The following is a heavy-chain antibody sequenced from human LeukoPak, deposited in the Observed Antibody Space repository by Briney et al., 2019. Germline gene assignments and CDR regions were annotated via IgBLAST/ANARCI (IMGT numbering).Heavy chain of an antibody. D-gene: IGHD4-17*01. V-gene: IGHV3-33*01. CDR3: VRDVLDAGDRGDY. Sequence: GSLRLSCVASGFTFSNYGMHWVRQAPGKGLEWVALIWFDGSNTYYADSVKGRFTISRDNSKSTVFLQMNSLRAEDTAVYYCVRDVLDAGDRGDYWGQGTLVTVSS. CDR2: IWFDGSNT. J-gene: IGHJ4*02. CDR1: GFTFSNYG.